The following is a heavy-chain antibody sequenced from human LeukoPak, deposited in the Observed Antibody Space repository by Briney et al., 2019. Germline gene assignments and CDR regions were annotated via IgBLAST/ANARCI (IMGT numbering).Heavy chain of an antibody. V-gene: IGHV3-49*04. D-gene: IGHD2-21*02. CDR3: TRVRIHVLVTGNPLFDN. CDR2: IRSAGYGGTK. J-gene: IGHJ4*02. Sequence: GGSLRLSCAASGFILEDYGMSWVRQAPGEGLEWICFIRSAGYGGTKEYAASVRGRFTIPRDDSKSIAYLQMNRLKTEDTAVYYCTRVRIHVLVTGNPLFDNWGQGTLVSVSS. CDR1: GFILEDYG.